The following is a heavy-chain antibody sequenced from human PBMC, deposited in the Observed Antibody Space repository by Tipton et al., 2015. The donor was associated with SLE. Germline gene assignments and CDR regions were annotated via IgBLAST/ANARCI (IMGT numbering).Heavy chain of an antibody. CDR3: ASRRHYYDSSGYYWGAFDI. J-gene: IGHJ3*02. CDR1: GGSISSHY. CDR2: IYYSGST. D-gene: IGHD3-22*01. Sequence: TLSLTRTVSGGSISSHYWSWIRQPPGKGLEWIGYIYYSGSTNYNPSLKSRVTISVDTSKNQFSLKLNSVTAADTAVYYCASRRHYYDSSGYYWGAFDIWGQGTMVTVSS. V-gene: IGHV4-59*11.